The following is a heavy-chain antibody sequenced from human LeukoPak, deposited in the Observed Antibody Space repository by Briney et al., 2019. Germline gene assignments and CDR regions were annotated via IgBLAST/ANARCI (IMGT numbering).Heavy chain of an antibody. J-gene: IGHJ4*02. D-gene: IGHD3-10*01. CDR3: ARVGYGSGSYFESEYFDY. V-gene: IGHV3-21*01. CDR1: GFTFSSYS. CDR2: ISSSSSYI. Sequence: PGGSLRLSCAASGFTFSSYSMNWVRQAPGKGLEWVSYISSSSSYIYYADSVKGRFTISRDNAKNSLYLQMNSVRAEDTAVYYCARVGYGSGSYFESEYFDYWGQGTLVTVSS.